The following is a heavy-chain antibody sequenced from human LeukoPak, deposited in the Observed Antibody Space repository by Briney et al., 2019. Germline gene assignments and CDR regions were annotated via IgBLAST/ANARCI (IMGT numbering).Heavy chain of an antibody. D-gene: IGHD7-27*01. J-gene: IGHJ4*02. CDR2: PYYRSKWYN. CDR3: AREQTGDQNFDY. Sequence: SQTLSLTCAISGDSVSSNTAAWNWIRQSPSRGLEWLRTPYYRSKWYNNYAVSVKSRISINPDTSKNQFSLQLKSVTPEDTAVYYCAREQTGDQNFDYWGQGTLVTVSS. CDR1: GDSVSSNTAA. V-gene: IGHV6-1*01.